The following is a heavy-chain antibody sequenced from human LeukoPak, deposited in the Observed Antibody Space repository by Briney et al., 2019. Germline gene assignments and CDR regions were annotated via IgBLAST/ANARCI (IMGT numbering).Heavy chain of an antibody. CDR1: GYTLTSYG. CDR3: AREYVWGSYRFDP. CDR2: INPNSGGT. V-gene: IGHV1-2*02. Sequence: ASVKVSCRASGYTLTSYGISWVRQAPGQGLEWMGWINPNSGGTNYAQKFQGRVTMTRDTSISTAYMELSRLRSDDTAVYYCAREYVWGSYRFDPWGQGTLVTVSS. D-gene: IGHD3-16*02. J-gene: IGHJ5*02.